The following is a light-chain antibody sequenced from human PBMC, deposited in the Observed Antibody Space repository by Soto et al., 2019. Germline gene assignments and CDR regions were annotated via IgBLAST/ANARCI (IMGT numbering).Light chain of an antibody. CDR2: GAS. J-gene: IGKJ4*01. CDR3: RQHNNWSPLT. CDR1: QSVSST. Sequence: EIVMTQSPATLSVSPGERATLSCRASQSVSSTLAWYQQKPGQAPRLLNYGASTRATGLPSRFSASGSGTENSPPTISRQSPDVVASYCRQHNNWSPLTFGGGTKVDIK. V-gene: IGKV3-15*01.